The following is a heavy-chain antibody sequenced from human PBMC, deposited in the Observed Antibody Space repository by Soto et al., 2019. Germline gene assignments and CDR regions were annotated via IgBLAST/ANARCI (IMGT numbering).Heavy chain of an antibody. CDR1: GGSISSSSYY. Sequence: QLQLQESGPGLVKPSETLSLTCTVSGGSISSSSYYWGWIRQPPGKGLEWIGSIYYSGSTYYNPSLKSRVPISVDTSKNQFSRKLSSVTAADTAVYYCARLGEYSGYDPFFDYWGQGTLVTVSS. V-gene: IGHV4-39*01. D-gene: IGHD5-12*01. J-gene: IGHJ4*02. CDR2: IYYSGST. CDR3: ARLGEYSGYDPFFDY.